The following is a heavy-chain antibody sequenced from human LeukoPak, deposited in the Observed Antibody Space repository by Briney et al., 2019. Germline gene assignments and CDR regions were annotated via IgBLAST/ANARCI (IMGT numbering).Heavy chain of an antibody. CDR2: INHSGST. V-gene: IGHV4-34*01. J-gene: IGHJ4*02. Sequence: SETLSLTCAVYGVSFSGYYWSWLPQPPGKGLEWSGEINHSGSTNYNPSLKSRVTISVDTSKNQFSLKLSSVTAADTAVYYCARRRRWLQFDYWGQGTLVTVSS. CDR3: ARRRRWLQFDY. CDR1: GVSFSGYY. D-gene: IGHD5-24*01.